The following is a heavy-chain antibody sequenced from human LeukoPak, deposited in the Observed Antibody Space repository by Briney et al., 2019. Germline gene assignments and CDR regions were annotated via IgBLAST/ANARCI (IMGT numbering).Heavy chain of an antibody. J-gene: IGHJ4*02. V-gene: IGHV4-4*02. CDR1: GGSISSTNW. D-gene: IGHD6-13*01. CDR3: ARATAAAIFYPFDY. CDR2: IYHSGNI. Sequence: SETLSLTCAVSGGSISSTNWWSWVRQPPGKGLEWIGEIYHSGNINYNPSLKSRVTISVDTSKNQFSLKLSSVTAADTAVYYCARATAAAIFYPFDYWGQGTLVTVSS.